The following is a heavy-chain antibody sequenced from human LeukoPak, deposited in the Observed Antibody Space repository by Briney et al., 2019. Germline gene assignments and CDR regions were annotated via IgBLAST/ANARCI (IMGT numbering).Heavy chain of an antibody. V-gene: IGHV3-48*03. CDR1: GFTFSSYE. CDR2: ISSSGGTV. J-gene: IGHJ4*02. CDR3: AREKFYDNSGYDY. D-gene: IGHD3-22*01. Sequence: GGSLRLSCAASGFTFSSYEMNWVRQAPGQGLEWVAYISSSGGTVYYADSVKGRFTISRDNAKNSLFLQMNSLRAEDTADYYCAREKFYDNSGYDYWGQGTLVTVSS.